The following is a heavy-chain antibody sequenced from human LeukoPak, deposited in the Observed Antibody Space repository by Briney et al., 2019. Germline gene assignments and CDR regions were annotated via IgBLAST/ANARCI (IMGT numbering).Heavy chain of an antibody. CDR1: GGTFSSYA. V-gene: IGHV1-18*01. CDR3: ARDRKRGLDFDL. Sequence: ASVKVSCKASGGTFSSYAISWVRQAPGQGLEWMGWISAYNGNTNYAQKLQGRVTMTTDTSTSTAYMELRSLRSDDTAVYYCARDRKRGLDFDLWGRGTLVTVSS. CDR2: ISAYNGNT. D-gene: IGHD1-14*01. J-gene: IGHJ2*01.